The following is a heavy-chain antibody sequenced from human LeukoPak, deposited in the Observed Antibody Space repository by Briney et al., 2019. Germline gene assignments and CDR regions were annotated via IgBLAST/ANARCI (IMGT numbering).Heavy chain of an antibody. J-gene: IGHJ4*02. CDR2: ISSSSSYI. Sequence: GGSLRLSCAASGFTLSSYSMNWVRQAPGKGLEWVSSISSSSSYIYYADSVKGRFTISRDNAKNSLYLQMNSLRAEDTAVYYCAREKTACGGDCYDSWGQGTLVTVSS. V-gene: IGHV3-21*01. CDR1: GFTLSSYS. CDR3: AREKTACGGDCYDS. D-gene: IGHD2-21*01.